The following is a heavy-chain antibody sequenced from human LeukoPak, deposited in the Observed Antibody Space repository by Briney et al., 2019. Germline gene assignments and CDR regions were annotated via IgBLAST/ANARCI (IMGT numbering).Heavy chain of an antibody. CDR1: GYTFTSYG. CDR2: MSAYNGNT. V-gene: IGHV1-18*01. D-gene: IGHD3-22*01. Sequence: ASVKVSCKTSGYTFTSYGISWVRRAPGQGLEWMGWMSAYNGNTDYAQKLQGRATLTTDTSTSTAYMELRSLRSDDTAVYYCARSVYYYDTSAYYRTPFDYWGQGTLVTVSS. CDR3: ARSVYYYDTSAYYRTPFDY. J-gene: IGHJ4*02.